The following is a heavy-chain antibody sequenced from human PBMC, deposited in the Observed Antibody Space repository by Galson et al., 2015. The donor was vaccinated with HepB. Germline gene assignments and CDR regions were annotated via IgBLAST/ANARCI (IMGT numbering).Heavy chain of an antibody. CDR3: ASSAVGGSYFNYYYGMDV. CDR2: IKQDGSEK. J-gene: IGHJ6*02. V-gene: IGHV3-7*03. CDR1: GFTFSSYW. D-gene: IGHD1-26*01. Sequence: SLRLSCAASGFTFSSYWMSWVRQAPGKGLEWVANIKQDGSEKYYVDSVKGRFTISRDNAKNSLYLQMNSLRAEDTAVYYCASSAVGGSYFNYYYGMDVWGQGTTVTVSS.